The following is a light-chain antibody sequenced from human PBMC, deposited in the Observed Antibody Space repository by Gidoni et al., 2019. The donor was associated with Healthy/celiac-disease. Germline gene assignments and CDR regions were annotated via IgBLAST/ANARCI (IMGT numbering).Light chain of an antibody. CDR1: QSVRSN. CDR3: QQYNNWPIT. Sequence: EIVMTQSPATLSVSPGERATLSCRASQSVRSNVAWYQQKPGQAPRLLIYGASTRATGIPARFSGSGSGTEFTLTISSLQSEDFAVYYCQQYNNWPITFGPGTKVDIK. CDR2: GAS. V-gene: IGKV3-15*01. J-gene: IGKJ3*01.